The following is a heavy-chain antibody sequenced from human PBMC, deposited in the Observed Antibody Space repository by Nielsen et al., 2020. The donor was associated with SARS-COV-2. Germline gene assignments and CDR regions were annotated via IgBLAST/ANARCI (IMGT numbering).Heavy chain of an antibody. V-gene: IGHV4-30-4*08. Sequence: SETLSLTCTVSGGSISSSNYYWGWIRQPPGKGLEWIGYIYYSGSTYYNPSLKSRVTISVDTSKNQFSLKLSSVTAADTAVYYCARATPGSSSWSFYYYYYMDVWGKGTTVTVSS. CDR1: GGSISSSNYY. D-gene: IGHD6-13*01. CDR2: IYYSGST. J-gene: IGHJ6*03. CDR3: ARATPGSSSWSFYYYYYMDV.